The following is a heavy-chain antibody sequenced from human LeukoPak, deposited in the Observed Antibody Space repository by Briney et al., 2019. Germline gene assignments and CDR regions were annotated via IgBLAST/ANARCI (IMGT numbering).Heavy chain of an antibody. Sequence: PGGSLRLSCAASGFTFSGYYMSWFRQAPGKGLEWVSYISSGNTIFYADSVKGRFTISRDNAKSSLYLQMNDVRAEDTAVYYCARQSPFYYGRDKHYAIYWGHGTLVTVSS. D-gene: IGHD3-10*02. CDR3: ARQSPFYYGRDKHYAIY. CDR2: ISSGNTI. V-gene: IGHV3-11*01. J-gene: IGHJ1*01. CDR1: GFTFSGYY.